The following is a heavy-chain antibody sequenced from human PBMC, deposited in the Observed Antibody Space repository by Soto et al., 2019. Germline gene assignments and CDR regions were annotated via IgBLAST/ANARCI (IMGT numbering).Heavy chain of an antibody. V-gene: IGHV3-30*18. CDR2: ISYDGSNK. CDR1: VFTFISYG. D-gene: IGHD3-10*01. CDR3: AKDGFKAYYYYGMDV. Sequence: GWSLRLSCASSVFTFISYGMHWVRQAPGKGLEWVAVISYDGSNKYYADSVKGRFTISRDNSKNTLYLQMNSLRAEDTAVYYCAKDGFKAYYYYGMDVWGQGTTVTVSS. J-gene: IGHJ6*02.